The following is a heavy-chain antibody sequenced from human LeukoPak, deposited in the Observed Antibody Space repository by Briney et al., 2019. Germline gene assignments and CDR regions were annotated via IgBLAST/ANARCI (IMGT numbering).Heavy chain of an antibody. CDR3: ARDSGGE. D-gene: IGHD2-8*02. Sequence: SETLSLTCTVSGGSISSSSYYWGWIRQPPGKGLEWIGSIYYSGSTYYNPSLKSRVTISVDTSKNQFSLKLSSVTAADTAVYYCARDSGGEWGQGTLVTVSS. CDR1: GGSISSSSYY. J-gene: IGHJ4*02. CDR2: IYYSGST. V-gene: IGHV4-39*07.